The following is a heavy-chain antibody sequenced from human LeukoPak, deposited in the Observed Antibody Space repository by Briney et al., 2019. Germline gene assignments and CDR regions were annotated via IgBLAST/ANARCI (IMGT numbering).Heavy chain of an antibody. V-gene: IGHV3-23*01. CDR1: GFTISSYA. Sequence: QPGGSLRLSCAASGFTISSYAMSWVRQAPGKGLEWVSAISGSGGSTNYADSVQGRFTISRDNSKNTLYLQTNSLRAEDTAVYYCAKVDCSSTSCSNPSHYYDLDVWGQGTTVTVSS. J-gene: IGHJ6*02. D-gene: IGHD2-2*01. CDR2: ISGSGGST. CDR3: AKVDCSSTSCSNPSHYYDLDV.